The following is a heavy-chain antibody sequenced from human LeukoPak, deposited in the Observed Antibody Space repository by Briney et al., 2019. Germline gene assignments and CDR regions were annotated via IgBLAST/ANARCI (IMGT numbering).Heavy chain of an antibody. CDR2: TNSDGSTT. V-gene: IGHV3-74*01. J-gene: IGHJ6*03. D-gene: IGHD2-2*02. Sequence: GGSLRLSCAASGFTFSSFWMHWVRQAPGKGLVWVSHTNSDGSTTDYADSVRGRFTISRDNSKNTLYLQMNSLRAEDTAVYYCAKVLGKYQLLYGFMDVWGKGTTVTVSS. CDR3: AKVLGKYQLLYGFMDV. CDR1: GFTFSSFW.